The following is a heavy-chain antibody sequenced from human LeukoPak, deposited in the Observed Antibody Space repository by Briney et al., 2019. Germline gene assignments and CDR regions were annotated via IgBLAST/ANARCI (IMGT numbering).Heavy chain of an antibody. D-gene: IGHD3-10*01. CDR3: ARSRMVRGGRDY. J-gene: IGHJ4*02. CDR1: GFTFSSYA. CDR2: ISYDGSNK. V-gene: IGHV3-30-3*01. Sequence: GGSLRLSCAASGFTFSSYAMHWVRQAPGKGLEWVAVISYDGSNKYYADSVKGRFTISRDNSKNTLYLQMNSLRAEDTAVYYCARSRMVRGGRDYWGQGTLVTVSS.